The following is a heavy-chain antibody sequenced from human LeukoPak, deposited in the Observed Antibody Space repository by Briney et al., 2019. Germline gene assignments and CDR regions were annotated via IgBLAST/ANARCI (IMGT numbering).Heavy chain of an antibody. CDR3: ARIFGDRQLWLLEGWVYFDY. CDR2: IYYSGST. D-gene: IGHD5-18*01. J-gene: IGHJ4*02. CDR1: GGSISSSSYY. V-gene: IGHV4-39*07. Sequence: SETLSLTCTVSGGSISSSSYYWGWIRQPPGKGLEWIGSIYYSGSTYYNPSLKSRVTISVDKSKNQFSLKLSSVTAADTAVYYCARIFGDRQLWLLEGWVYFDYWGQGTLVTVSS.